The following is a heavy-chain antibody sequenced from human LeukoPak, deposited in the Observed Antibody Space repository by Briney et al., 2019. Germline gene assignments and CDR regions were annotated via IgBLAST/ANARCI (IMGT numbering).Heavy chain of an antibody. Sequence: GSSVKVSCKASGGTFSSYAISWVRQAPGQGLEWMGGIIPIFGTANYAQKFQGRVTITADESTSTAYMELSSLRSEDTAVYYCAGGYCSGGSCYGNWFDPLGQGSLVTVSS. CDR2: IIPIFGTA. J-gene: IGHJ5*02. D-gene: IGHD2-15*01. CDR1: GGTFSSYA. V-gene: IGHV1-69*01. CDR3: AGGYCSGGSCYGNWFDP.